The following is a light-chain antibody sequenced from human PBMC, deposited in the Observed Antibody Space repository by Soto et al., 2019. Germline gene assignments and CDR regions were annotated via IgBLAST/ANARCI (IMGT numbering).Light chain of an antibody. CDR2: AAS. CDR3: QQASTFPFT. V-gene: IGKV1-12*01. CDR1: QLISSW. J-gene: IGKJ4*01. Sequence: DIQMTQSPSSLAASVGDRVTITCRASQLISSWLVWYQQKPGQAPKLLIYAASNLQSGVPTRFSVSASGTESTVTISSLQPEDFATYYCQQASTFPFTFGGGTEVHIK.